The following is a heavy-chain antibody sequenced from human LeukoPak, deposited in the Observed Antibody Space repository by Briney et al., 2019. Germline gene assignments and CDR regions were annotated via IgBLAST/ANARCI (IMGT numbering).Heavy chain of an antibody. V-gene: IGHV3-48*01. CDR1: GFTFSSYS. D-gene: IGHD2-21*02. J-gene: IGHJ6*03. Sequence: GGSLRLSCAASGFTFSSYSMNWVRQAPGKGLEWVSYISSSSSSTKYYADSMKGRFTISRDNAKNSLYLQMNSLRAEDTAVYYCARGDPENYYYYYMDVWGKGTTVTVSS. CDR2: ISSSSSSTK. CDR3: ARGDPENYYYYYMDV.